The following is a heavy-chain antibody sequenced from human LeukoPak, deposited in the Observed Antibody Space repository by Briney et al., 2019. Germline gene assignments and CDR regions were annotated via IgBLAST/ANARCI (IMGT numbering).Heavy chain of an antibody. J-gene: IGHJ4*02. CDR2: ISAYSGNT. CDR1: GYTFTSYG. V-gene: IGHV1-18*01. CDR3: ARDDSSGWYWSYYFDY. Sequence: ASVKVSCKASGYTFTSYGISWVRQAPGQGLEWMGWISAYSGNTNYAQKLQGRVTMTTDTSTSTAYMELRSLRSDDTAVYYCARDDSSGWYWSYYFDYWGQGTLVTVSS. D-gene: IGHD6-19*01.